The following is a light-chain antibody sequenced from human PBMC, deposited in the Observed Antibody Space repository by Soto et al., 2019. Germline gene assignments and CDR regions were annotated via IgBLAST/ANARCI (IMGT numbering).Light chain of an antibody. CDR3: QQYNSYWT. Sequence: DIQMTQSPSSLSASVGDRVTIACRASQSISSWLAWYQQKPGKAPKILIYDASSLESGVPSRFSGSGSGTEFTLTIRSLQPDDFATYYCQQYNSYWTCGQGTKVDIK. CDR2: DAS. CDR1: QSISSW. J-gene: IGKJ1*01. V-gene: IGKV1-5*01.